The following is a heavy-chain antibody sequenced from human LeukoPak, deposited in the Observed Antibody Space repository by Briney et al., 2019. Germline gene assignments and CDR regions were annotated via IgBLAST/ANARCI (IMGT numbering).Heavy chain of an antibody. CDR3: ARDPMVRGVRVNGGYYYYYYGMDV. J-gene: IGHJ6*02. CDR2: INNDGIST. D-gene: IGHD3-10*01. V-gene: IGHV3-74*03. CDR1: GFTFSSYW. Sequence: PGGSLRLSCAASGFTFSSYWMHWVRQAPGKGPVWVSRINNDGISTKYAESVEGRFTISRDNAKNMLYLQMDSLRAEDTAVYYCARDPMVRGVRVNGGYYYYYYGMDVWGQGTTVTVSS.